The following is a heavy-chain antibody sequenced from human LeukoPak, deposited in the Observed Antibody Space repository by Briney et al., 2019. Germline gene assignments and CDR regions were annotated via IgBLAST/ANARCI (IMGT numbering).Heavy chain of an antibody. CDR2: FDPEDGET. J-gene: IGHJ5*02. CDR1: GYTLTELS. CDR3: ATAGIRFGWFDP. D-gene: IGHD1-14*01. V-gene: IGHV1-24*01. Sequence: ASLKVSCKVSGYTLTELSMHWVRQAPGKGLEWMGGFDPEDGETIYAQKFQGRVTMTEDTSTDTAYMELSSLRSEDTAVYYCATAGIRFGWFDPWGQGTLVTVSS.